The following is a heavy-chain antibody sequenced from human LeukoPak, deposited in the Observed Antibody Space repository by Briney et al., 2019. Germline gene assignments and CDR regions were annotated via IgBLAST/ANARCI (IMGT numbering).Heavy chain of an antibody. CDR3: AAGYCSSTSCYALEL. V-gene: IGHV3-23*01. D-gene: IGHD2-2*01. CDR2: IYENGGTT. CDR1: GFTFRSHA. Sequence: GGSLRLSCVGSGFTFRSHAMSWVRQAPEKGLEFVSGIYENGGTTYYADSVKGRFTISRDNAKNTLYLQMNSLRAEDTAVYYCAAGYCSSTSCYALELWGQGTLVTVSS. J-gene: IGHJ4*02.